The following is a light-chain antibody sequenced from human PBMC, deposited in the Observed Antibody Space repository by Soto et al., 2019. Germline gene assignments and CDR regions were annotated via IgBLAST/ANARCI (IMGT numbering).Light chain of an antibody. CDR1: QSVSRSY. CDR3: QQYGSSPGT. CDR2: GAS. J-gene: IGKJ1*01. V-gene: IGKV3-20*01. Sequence: IVFTQSPGTLSLSPGERATLSCRASQSVSRSYLAWYQQKPGQAPRLLIYGASSRATGIPDRFSGSGSGTDFILTISRLEPEDFALYYCQQYGSSPGTVGQGTKVEIK.